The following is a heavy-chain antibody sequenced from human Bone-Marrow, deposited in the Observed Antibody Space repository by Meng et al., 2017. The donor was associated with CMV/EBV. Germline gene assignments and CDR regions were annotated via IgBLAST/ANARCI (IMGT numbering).Heavy chain of an antibody. CDR3: ARGNGGRYCSSTSCYLYGMDV. CDR2: ISSSSSYI. D-gene: IGHD2-2*01. Sequence: GESLKISCAASGFTFSSYSMNWVRQAPGKGLEWVSSISSSSSYIYYADSVKGRFTISRDNAKNSLYLQMNSLRAEDTAVYYCARGNGGRYCSSTSCYLYGMDVWGQGTPVTGSS. J-gene: IGHJ6*01. CDR1: GFTFSSYS. V-gene: IGHV3-21*01.